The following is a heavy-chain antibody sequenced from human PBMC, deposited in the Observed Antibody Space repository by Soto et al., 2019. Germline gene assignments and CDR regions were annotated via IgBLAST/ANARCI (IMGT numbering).Heavy chain of an antibody. V-gene: IGHV3-23*01. CDR2: IGGLSGGT. D-gene: IGHD3-9*01. J-gene: IGHJ6*02. CDR3: AKVSILTESYQYYAMDV. CDR1: GFTFSTYA. Sequence: EVQLLESGGGSVQPGGAMRLSCVASGFTFSTYAMSWVRQAPGKGLEWVSGIGGLSGGTDYADSVKGRLTISRDNSKNTLYMQMNLLRAEDTAVYFYAKVSILTESYQYYAMDVWGQGTTVTVSS.